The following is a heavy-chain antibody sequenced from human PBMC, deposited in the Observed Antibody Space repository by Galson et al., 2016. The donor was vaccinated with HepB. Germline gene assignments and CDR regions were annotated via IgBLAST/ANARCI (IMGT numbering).Heavy chain of an antibody. CDR1: GFTFTYAW. Sequence: SLRLSCAASGFTFTYAWMSWVRQAPGKGLEWVGRIKRITDGGTTDYAAPVKGRLSISRDDSQKRLYLHMNSLKTEDTAVYYCTAARYSSGDYYTYWGQGTLVTVSS. D-gene: IGHD3-10*01. V-gene: IGHV3-15*01. J-gene: IGHJ4*02. CDR2: IKRITDGGTT. CDR3: TAARYSSGDYYTY.